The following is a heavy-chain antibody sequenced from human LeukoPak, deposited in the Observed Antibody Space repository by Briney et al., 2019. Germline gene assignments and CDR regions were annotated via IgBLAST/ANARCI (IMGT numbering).Heavy chain of an antibody. J-gene: IGHJ1*01. CDR2: ISYDGSNK. Sequence: GRSLRLSCAASGFTFSSYAMHWVRQAPGKGLEWVAVISYDGSNKYYADSVKGRFTISRDNSKNTLYLQMNSLRAEDTAVYFCAKGLSIGYCSSTSCSEYFHHWGQGTLVTVSS. CDR3: AKGLSIGYCSSTSCSEYFHH. D-gene: IGHD2-2*01. V-gene: IGHV3-30*18. CDR1: GFTFSSYA.